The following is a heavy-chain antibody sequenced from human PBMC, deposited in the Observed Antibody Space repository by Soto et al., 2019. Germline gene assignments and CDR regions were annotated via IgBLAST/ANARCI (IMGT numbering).Heavy chain of an antibody. CDR2: ISYDGSNK. CDR3: AKDRDRAYFDY. D-gene: IGHD3-10*01. CDR1: GFTFSSYG. V-gene: IGHV3-30*18. J-gene: IGHJ4*02. Sequence: QVQLVESGGGVVQPGRSLRLSCAASGFTFSSYGMHWVRQAPGKGLEWVAVISYDGSNKYYADSVKGRFTISRDNSKNTLYLQMNSLRDEDTAVYYCAKDRDRAYFDYWGQGTLVTVSS.